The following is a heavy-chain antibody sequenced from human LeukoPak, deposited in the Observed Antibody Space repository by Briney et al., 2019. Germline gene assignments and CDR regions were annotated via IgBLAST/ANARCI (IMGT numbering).Heavy chain of an antibody. CDR1: GYTFTSYG. CDR2: ISAYNGNT. V-gene: IGHV1-18*01. D-gene: IGHD2-15*01. J-gene: IGHJ6*02. CDR3: ARDYVRISSELDYYYGMDV. Sequence: GASVKVSCKASGYTFTSYGISWVRQAPGQGLEWMGWISAYNGNTNYAQKLQGRVTMTTDTSTSTAYMELRSLRSDGTAVYYCARDYVRISSELDYYYGMDVWGQGTTVTVSS.